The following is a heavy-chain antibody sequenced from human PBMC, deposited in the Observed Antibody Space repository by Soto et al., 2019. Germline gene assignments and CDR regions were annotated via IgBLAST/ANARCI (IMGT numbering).Heavy chain of an antibody. CDR3: AKDRPFDI. V-gene: IGHV3-53*01. J-gene: IGHJ3*02. Sequence: GGSLRLSCAASGFTVSSDYISWVRQAPGKGLEWVSVIYSGGGIYYADSVMGRFTISRDNSKNTVYLQMNSLRAEDTAVYYCAKDRPFDIWGQGTMVTVSS. CDR2: IYSGGGI. CDR1: GFTVSSDY.